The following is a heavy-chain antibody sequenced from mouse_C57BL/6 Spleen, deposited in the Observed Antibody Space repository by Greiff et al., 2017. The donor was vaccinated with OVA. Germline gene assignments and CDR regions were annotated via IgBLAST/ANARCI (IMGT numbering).Heavy chain of an antibody. V-gene: IGHV14-2*01. CDR1: GFNIKDYY. CDR2: IDPEDGET. J-gene: IGHJ3*01. D-gene: IGHD1-1*01. CDR3: AITRVVARGFAY. Sequence: EVQLQQSGAELVKPGASVKLSCTASGFNIKDYYMHWVKQRTEQGLEWIGRIDPEDGETKYAPKFQGKATITADTTSNTAYLQLISLTSEDTVVYYSAITRVVARGFAYWGQGTLVTVSA.